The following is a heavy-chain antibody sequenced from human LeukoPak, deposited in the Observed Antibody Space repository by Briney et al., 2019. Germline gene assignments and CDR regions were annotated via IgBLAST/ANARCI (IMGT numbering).Heavy chain of an antibody. CDR2: ISAYNGNT. CDR1: GDTFTSYG. J-gene: IGHJ4*02. V-gene: IGHV1-18*04. Sequence: ASVKVSCKASGDTFTSYGTSWVRQAPGQGLEWMGWISAYNGNTNYAQKLQGRVTMTTDTSTSTAYMELRSLRSDDTAVYYCARGVRSEYYFDYWGQGTLVTVSS. CDR3: ARGVRSEYYFDY.